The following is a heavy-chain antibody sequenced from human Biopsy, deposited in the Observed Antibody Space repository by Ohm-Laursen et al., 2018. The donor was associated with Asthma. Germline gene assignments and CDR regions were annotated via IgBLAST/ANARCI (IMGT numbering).Heavy chain of an antibody. V-gene: IGHV3-53*01. J-gene: IGHJ5*02. CDR3: ARVQKSPGDRWFDP. CDR2: IYSGGTS. D-gene: IGHD7-27*01. Sequence: SLRLSCTASGFAVSRDYMFWVRQAPGKGLEWVSVIYSGGTSHTADSVRDRFTISRDYSKNTLYLQMHSLRAEDTAVYYCARVQKSPGDRWFDPWGQGTLVTVSS. CDR1: GFAVSRDY.